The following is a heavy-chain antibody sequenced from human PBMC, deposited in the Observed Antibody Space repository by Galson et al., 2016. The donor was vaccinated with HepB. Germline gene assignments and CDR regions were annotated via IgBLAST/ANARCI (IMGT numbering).Heavy chain of an antibody. Sequence: RLSCAASGFTFSSYAMSWVRQAPGKGLEWVSAISGSGGSTYYADSVKGRVTISRDNSKNTLYLQMNSLRAEDTAVYYCAKGLKGRDYYGMDVWGQGTTVTVSS. CDR2: ISGSGGST. V-gene: IGHV3-23*01. CDR1: GFTFSSYA. J-gene: IGHJ6*02. CDR3: AKGLKGRDYYGMDV.